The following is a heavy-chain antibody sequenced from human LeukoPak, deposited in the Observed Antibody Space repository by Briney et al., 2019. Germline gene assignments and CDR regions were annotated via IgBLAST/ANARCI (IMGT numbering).Heavy chain of an antibody. Sequence: PSETLSLTCAVHGGSFSGYYWSWIRQPPGKGLEWIGEINHSGSTNYNPSLKSRVTISVDTSKNQFSLKLSSVTAADTAVYYCARHGGPGDYGDYGDYFDYWGQGTLVTVSS. J-gene: IGHJ4*02. V-gene: IGHV4-34*01. CDR3: ARHGGPGDYGDYGDYFDY. CDR2: INHSGST. CDR1: GGSFSGYY. D-gene: IGHD4-17*01.